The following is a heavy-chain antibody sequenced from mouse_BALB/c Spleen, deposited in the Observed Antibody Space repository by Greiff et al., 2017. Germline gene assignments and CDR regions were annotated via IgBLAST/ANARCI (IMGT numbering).Heavy chain of an antibody. D-gene: IGHD2-2*01. CDR3: ARYGYSWFAY. CDR1: GFTFSSFG. CDR2: ISSGSSTI. V-gene: IGHV5-17*02. J-gene: IGHJ3*01. Sequence: EVQLVESGGGLVQPGGSRKLSCAASGFTFSSFGMHWVRQAPEKGLEWVAYISSGSSTIYYADTVKGRFTISRDNPKNTLFLQMTSLRSEDTAMYYCARYGYSWFAYWGQGTLVTVSA.